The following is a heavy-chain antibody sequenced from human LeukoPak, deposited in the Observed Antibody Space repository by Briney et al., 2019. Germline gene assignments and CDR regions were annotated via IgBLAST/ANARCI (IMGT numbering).Heavy chain of an antibody. V-gene: IGHV3-7*01. CDR1: GFTFDTYN. D-gene: IGHD6-19*01. Sequence: PGGSLRLSCTTSGFTFDTYNMNWVRQAPGKGLEWVANIKQDGSEKSYVDSVKGRFTISRDNTKNSLYLQMNSLRAEDTAVYFCAREWAGPSFDYWGQGTLVTVSS. J-gene: IGHJ4*02. CDR3: AREWAGPSFDY. CDR2: IKQDGSEK.